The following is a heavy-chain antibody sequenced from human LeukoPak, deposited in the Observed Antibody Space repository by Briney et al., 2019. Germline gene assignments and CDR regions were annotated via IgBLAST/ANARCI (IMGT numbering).Heavy chain of an antibody. D-gene: IGHD2-21*02. CDR3: ARDSDDIVVVTAIPVDY. CDR1: GYTFTSYG. J-gene: IGHJ4*02. V-gene: IGHV1-18*01. CDR2: ISAYNGNT. Sequence: ASVKVSCKASGYTFTSYGISWVRQAPGQGLEWMGWISAYNGNTNYAQKLQGRVTMTTDTSTSTAYMELRSLRSDDTAVYYCARDSDDIVVVTAIPVDYWGQGTLVTVFS.